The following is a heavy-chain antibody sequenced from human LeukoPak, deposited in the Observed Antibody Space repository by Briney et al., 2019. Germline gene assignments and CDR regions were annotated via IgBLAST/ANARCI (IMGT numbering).Heavy chain of an antibody. CDR3: ARGGPYYDFWSGYSEDAFDI. Sequence: SVKVSCKASGGTFSSYAISWVRQAPGQGLEWMGGSIPIFGTANYAQTFQGRVTITTDESTSTAYMELSSLRSEDTAVYYCARGGPYYDFWSGYSEDAFDIWGQGTMVTVSS. CDR1: GGTFSSYA. V-gene: IGHV1-69*05. D-gene: IGHD3-3*01. J-gene: IGHJ3*02. CDR2: SIPIFGTA.